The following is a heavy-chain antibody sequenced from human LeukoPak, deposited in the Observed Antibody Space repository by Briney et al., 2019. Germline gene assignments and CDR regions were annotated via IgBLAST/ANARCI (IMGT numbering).Heavy chain of an antibody. V-gene: IGHV3-21*01. J-gene: IGHJ4*02. CDR3: ASGARPIEY. CDR2: ISSGTSYI. D-gene: IGHD6-6*01. CDR1: GFTFSKFA. Sequence: PGGSLRLSCAASGFTFSKFAMNWVRQAPGKGLEWVSSISSGTSYIYYADSVRGRFTISRNNAKNSLYLQMNSLRAEDTAVYYWASGARPIEYWGQGTLVTVSS.